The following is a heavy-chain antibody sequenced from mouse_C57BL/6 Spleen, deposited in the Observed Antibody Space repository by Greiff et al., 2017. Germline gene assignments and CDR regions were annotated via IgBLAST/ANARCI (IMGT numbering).Heavy chain of an antibody. J-gene: IGHJ3*01. D-gene: IGHD1-1*01. CDR1: GIDFSRYW. CDR3: ASGYYGSSYPAWFAY. Sequence: EVMLLQSGGGLVQPGGSLKLSCAASGIDFSRYWMSWVRRAPGKGLEWIGEINTDSSTINYAPSLKDKFIISRDNAKNTLYLQMSKVRSEDTALYYCASGYYGSSYPAWFAYWGQGTLVTVSA. V-gene: IGHV4-1*01. CDR2: INTDSSTI.